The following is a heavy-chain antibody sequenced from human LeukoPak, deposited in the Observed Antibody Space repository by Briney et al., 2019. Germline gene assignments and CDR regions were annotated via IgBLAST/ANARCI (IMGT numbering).Heavy chain of an antibody. Sequence: PGGALRLSCAASGFVFSDYYMGWIRQAPGKGLGWGSYITSSGNTLHYADSVKGRFTISRDNALISVYLQMNSLRPEDAAVYYCARIYSGNRYDREIWGQGTLVRVSS. CDR2: ITSSGNTL. V-gene: IGHV3-11*04. J-gene: IGHJ1*01. CDR3: ARIYSGNRYDREI. CDR1: GFVFSDYY. D-gene: IGHD3-9*01.